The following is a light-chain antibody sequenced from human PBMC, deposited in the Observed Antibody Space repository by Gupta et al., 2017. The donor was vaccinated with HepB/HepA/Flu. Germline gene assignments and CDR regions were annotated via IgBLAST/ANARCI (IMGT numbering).Light chain of an antibody. CDR2: DVS. CDR1: SSDVGGYNY. V-gene: IGLV2-14*03. J-gene: IGLJ2*01. CDR3: SSYTISSTEI. Sequence: QSALTQPASVSGSPGQSITISCTATSSDVGGYNYVSWYQQLPGKAPNVLIYDVSNRPSGVSDRFSGSKSGYTASLTISGLQAQDEADYYCSSYTISSTEIFGGGTKLTVL.